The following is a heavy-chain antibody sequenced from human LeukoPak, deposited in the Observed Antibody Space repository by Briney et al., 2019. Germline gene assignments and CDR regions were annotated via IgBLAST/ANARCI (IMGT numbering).Heavy chain of an antibody. CDR3: AREGSLSSSDALDI. CDR2: IGIAGNT. J-gene: IGHJ3*02. CDR1: GFTFSNYE. V-gene: IGHV3-13*01. D-gene: IGHD6-6*01. Sequence: GGSLRLSCAASGFTFSNYEMHWVRLVLGKGLEWVSAIGIAGNTFYAGSVKGRFTISRENAKNSFHLQMNSLGAGDTAVYYCAREGSLSSSDALDIWGQGTMVTVSS.